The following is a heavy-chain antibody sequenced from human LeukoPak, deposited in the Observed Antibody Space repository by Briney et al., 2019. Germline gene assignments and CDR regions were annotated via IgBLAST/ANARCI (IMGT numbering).Heavy chain of an antibody. Sequence: PGGSLRLSCATSGFTLSSYWMHWVRHVPGKGLEWLSRINNDGVSTSYADSVKGRFTSSRDNAKNTLYPRMNSLRAEDTAIYDCARKPLSGGYGGTIDYWGQGTLVTVSS. CDR3: ARKPLSGGYGGTIDY. D-gene: IGHD5-12*01. J-gene: IGHJ4*02. CDR2: INNDGVST. V-gene: IGHV3-74*01. CDR1: GFTLSSYW.